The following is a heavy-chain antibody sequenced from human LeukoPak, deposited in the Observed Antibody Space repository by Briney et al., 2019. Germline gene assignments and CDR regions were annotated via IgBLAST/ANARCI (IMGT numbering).Heavy chain of an antibody. J-gene: IGHJ6*03. V-gene: IGHV4-34*01. CDR2: INHSGST. CDR3: ARLPSTLRRHEKQWLVINYYYYYTDV. CDR1: GGSFSGYY. Sequence: PSETLSLTCAVYGGSFSGYYWSWIRQAPGKGLEWIGEINHSGSTNYNPSLKSRVTISVDTSKNQFSLRLSSVTAADTAVYYCARLPSTLRRHEKQWLVINYYYYYTDVWGKGATVTVSS. D-gene: IGHD6-19*01.